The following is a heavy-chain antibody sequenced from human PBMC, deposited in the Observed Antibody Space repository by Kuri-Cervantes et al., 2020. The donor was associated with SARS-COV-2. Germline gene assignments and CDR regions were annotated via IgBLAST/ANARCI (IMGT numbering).Heavy chain of an antibody. D-gene: IGHD6-19*01. CDR3: ARARWGSGWTYYYYGMDV. J-gene: IGHJ6*02. CDR2: INHSGST. CDR1: GGSFSGYY. Sequence: SETLSLTCAVYGGSFSGYYWSWIRQPPGKGLEWIGEINHSGSTNYNPSLKSRVTISVDTSKNQLSLKLSSVTAADTAVYYCARARWGSGWTYYYYGMDVWGQGTTVTVSS. V-gene: IGHV4-34*01.